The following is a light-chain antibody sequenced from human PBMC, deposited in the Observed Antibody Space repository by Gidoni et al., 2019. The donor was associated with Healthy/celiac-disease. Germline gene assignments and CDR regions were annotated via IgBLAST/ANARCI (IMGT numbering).Light chain of an antibody. CDR3: SSYTSSSRVV. CDR2: EVS. J-gene: IGLJ2*01. Sequence: QSALTQPVSVSGSPGQSTTISCTGTSSDVGGYNYVSWYQQHPGKAPKLMIYEVSNRPSGVPDRFSGSKSGNTASLTISGLQAEDEADYYCSSYTSSSRVVFGGGTKLTVL. CDR1: SSDVGGYNY. V-gene: IGLV2-14*01.